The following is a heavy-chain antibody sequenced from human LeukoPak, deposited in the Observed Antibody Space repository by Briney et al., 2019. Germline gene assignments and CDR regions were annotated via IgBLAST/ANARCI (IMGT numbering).Heavy chain of an antibody. CDR1: GGSISSYY. D-gene: IGHD2-21*02. Sequence: SETLSLTCTVSGGSISSYYWSWIRQPPGKGLEWIGYIYYSGSTNYNPSFKSRVTISVDTSKNQFSLKLYSVTAADTAVYYCARAFRAYCGGDCYEEGFDYWGQGTLVTVSS. J-gene: IGHJ4*02. CDR3: ARAFRAYCGGDCYEEGFDY. CDR2: IYYSGST. V-gene: IGHV4-59*08.